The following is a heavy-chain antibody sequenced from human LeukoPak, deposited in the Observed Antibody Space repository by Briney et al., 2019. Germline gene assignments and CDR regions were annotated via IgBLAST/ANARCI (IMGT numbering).Heavy chain of an antibody. J-gene: IGHJ4*02. V-gene: IGHV3-23*01. CDR2: MIISGGST. Sequence: PGGSLRLSCEASGFTFSIYAMTWVRQVPGKGLEWVSSMIISGGSTYYADSVKGRFTISRDNSKNTLYLEMNSLRVEDTALYYCARETKIDYWGQGALVTVSS. CDR3: ARETKIDY. CDR1: GFTFSIYA. D-gene: IGHD1-7*01.